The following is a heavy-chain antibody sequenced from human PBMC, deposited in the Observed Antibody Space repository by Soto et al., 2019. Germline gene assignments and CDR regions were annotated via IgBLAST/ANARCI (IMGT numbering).Heavy chain of an antibody. CDR2: ISYDGSNK. CDR1: GFSFSSYG. Sequence: QVQLVESGGGVVQPGRSLRLSCATSGFSFSSYGMHWVRQAPGKGLEWVARISYDGSNKYYAESVKGRFTIARDKSKNELYVQMDSLRAEDTDVYYCAKDLTGGGAHWGQGTLVTVSS. D-gene: IGHD3-16*01. CDR3: AKDLTGGGAH. J-gene: IGHJ4*02. V-gene: IGHV3-30*18.